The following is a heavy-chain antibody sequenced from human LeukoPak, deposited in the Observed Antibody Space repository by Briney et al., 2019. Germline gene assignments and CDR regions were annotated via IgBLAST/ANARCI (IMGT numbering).Heavy chain of an antibody. CDR2: IYHSGST. V-gene: IGHV4-30-2*01. Sequence: PSQTLSLTCAVSGGSISSGGYSWSWIRQPPGKGLEWIGYIYHSGSTYYNPSPKSRVTISVDRSKNLFSLKLSSVTAADTAVYYCARLGSGNSFDYWGQGTLVTVSS. J-gene: IGHJ4*02. D-gene: IGHD3-3*01. CDR3: ARLGSGNSFDY. CDR1: GGSISSGGYS.